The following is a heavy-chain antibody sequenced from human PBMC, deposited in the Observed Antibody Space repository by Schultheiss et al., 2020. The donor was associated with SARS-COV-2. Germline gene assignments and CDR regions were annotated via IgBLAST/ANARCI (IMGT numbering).Heavy chain of an antibody. CDR3: ATDAWWHDAFDI. CDR1: GFTFSSYA. J-gene: IGHJ3*02. Sequence: GGSLRLSCAASGFTFSSYAMHWVRQAPGKGLEWVAVIWYDGSNKYYADSVKGRFTISRDNSKNTLYLQMNSLRAEDTAVYYCATDAWWHDAFDIWGQGTMVTVSS. CDR2: IWYDGSNK. D-gene: IGHD2-15*01. V-gene: IGHV3-33*08.